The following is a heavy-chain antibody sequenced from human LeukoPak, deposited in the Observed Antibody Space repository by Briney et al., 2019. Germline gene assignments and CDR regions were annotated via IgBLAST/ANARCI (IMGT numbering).Heavy chain of an antibody. Sequence: GGSLRLSCAASGFTFSSYGMHWVRQAPGKGLEWVAVISYDGSNKYYADSVKGRFTISRDNSKNTLYLQMNSLRAEDTAVYYCAKENYYDSSGYYYVPVDYWGQGTLVTVSS. D-gene: IGHD3-22*01. CDR2: ISYDGSNK. CDR3: AKENYYDSSGYYYVPVDY. V-gene: IGHV3-30*18. J-gene: IGHJ4*02. CDR1: GFTFSSYG.